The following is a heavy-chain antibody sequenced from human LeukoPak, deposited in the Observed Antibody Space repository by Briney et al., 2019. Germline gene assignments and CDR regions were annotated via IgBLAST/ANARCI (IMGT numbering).Heavy chain of an antibody. J-gene: IGHJ4*02. CDR1: GFTFSSYV. CDR2: ISGSGGST. V-gene: IGHV3-23*01. CDR3: AKDRSSSWYHPTDY. Sequence: GGSRRLSCAASGFTFSSYVMTWVRQAPGKGLEWVSGISGSGGSTYYADSVKGRFTISRDNSKNTLYLQMNSLRAEDTAVYYCAKDRSSSWYHPTDYWGQGTLVTVSS. D-gene: IGHD6-19*01.